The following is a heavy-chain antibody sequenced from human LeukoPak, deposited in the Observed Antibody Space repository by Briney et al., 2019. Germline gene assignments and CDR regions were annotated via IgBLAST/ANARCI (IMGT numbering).Heavy chain of an antibody. CDR1: GGSISGYH. V-gene: IGHV4-59*01. CDR2: IYYSGSS. J-gene: IGHJ6*03. CDR3: ARVPRSYYYYYYMDV. Sequence: SETLSLTCNVSGGSISGYHWSWIRQPPGKGLEWLGYIYYSGSSNYNPSLKSRVTMSADTSKDQFSLKLSSVTAADTAVYYCARVPRSYYYYYYMDVWGKGTTVTVSS.